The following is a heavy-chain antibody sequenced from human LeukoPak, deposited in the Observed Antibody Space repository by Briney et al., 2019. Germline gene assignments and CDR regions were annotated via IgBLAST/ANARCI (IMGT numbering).Heavy chain of an antibody. CDR3: ARAKTEMATMIDAFDI. Sequence: TSETLSLTCTVSGGSVSTGSYYWSWIRQPPGKGLEWIGSIYYSGSTYYNPSLKSRVTISVDTSKNQFSLKLSSVTAADTAVYYCARAKTEMATMIDAFDIWGQGTMVTVSS. V-gene: IGHV4-39*07. D-gene: IGHD5-24*01. CDR2: IYYSGST. J-gene: IGHJ3*02. CDR1: GGSVSTGSYY.